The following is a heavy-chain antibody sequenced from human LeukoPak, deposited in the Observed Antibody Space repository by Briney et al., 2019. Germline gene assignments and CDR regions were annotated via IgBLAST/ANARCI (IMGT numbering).Heavy chain of an antibody. CDR1: GYTFSDYF. Sequence: GASVKVSCKASGYTFSDYFMHWVRQAAGQGLEWMGWINANSGGTIYAQKFQGRVTMTRDTSISTAYMELSRLRSDDTAVYYCARDGTGVDSWGQGTLVIVSS. D-gene: IGHD1/OR15-1a*01. CDR3: ARDGTGVDS. V-gene: IGHV1-2*02. CDR2: INANSGGT. J-gene: IGHJ4*02.